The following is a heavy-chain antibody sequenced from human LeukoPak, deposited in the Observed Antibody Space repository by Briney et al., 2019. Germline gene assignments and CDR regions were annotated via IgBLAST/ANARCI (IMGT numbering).Heavy chain of an antibody. D-gene: IGHD6-19*01. J-gene: IGHJ4*02. V-gene: IGHV1-69*01. Sequence: SVTVSCTASGGTFSSYAISWVRQAPGQGLEWMGGIIPIFGTANYAQKFQGRVTITADESTGTAYMELSSLRSEDTAVYYCAKGARLAVAGDYWGQGTLVTVSS. CDR1: GGTFSSYA. CDR2: IIPIFGTA. CDR3: AKGARLAVAGDY.